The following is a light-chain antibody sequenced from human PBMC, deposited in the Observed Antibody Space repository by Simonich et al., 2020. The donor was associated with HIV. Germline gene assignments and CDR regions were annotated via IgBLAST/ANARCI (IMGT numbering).Light chain of an antibody. CDR3: QQYYSTPPT. J-gene: IGKJ1*01. V-gene: IGKV4-1*01. CDR2: WAS. Sequence: IVMTQSPDSLAVSLGERATINCKSSPSVLYSSNNKNYLAWYQQKPGQPPKLLIYWASTREFGVPDRFSASGSGTDFTLTISSLQAEDVAVYYCQQYYSTPPTFGQGTKVEIK. CDR1: PSVLYSSNNKNY.